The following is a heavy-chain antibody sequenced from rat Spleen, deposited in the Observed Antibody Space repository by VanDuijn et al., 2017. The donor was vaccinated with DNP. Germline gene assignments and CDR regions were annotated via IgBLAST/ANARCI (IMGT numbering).Heavy chain of an antibody. J-gene: IGHJ1*01. CDR2: INPGRGGT. CDR3: ARRRLPYWYFDF. D-gene: IGHD1-4*01. Sequence: QVQLQQSGTELAKPGSSVKISCKASGNTFTSYYISWIKQTTGQGLEYLGYINPGRGGTNYNGKFKDKATLTVDTSSSTAFMQLSSLTPDDSAVYYCARRRLPYWYFDFWGPGTMVTVSS. CDR1: GNTFTSYY. V-gene: IGHV1-43*01.